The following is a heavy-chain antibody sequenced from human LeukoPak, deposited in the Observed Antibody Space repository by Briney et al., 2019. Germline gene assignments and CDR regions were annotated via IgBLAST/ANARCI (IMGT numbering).Heavy chain of an antibody. CDR3: AREPVGVGATTLDY. Sequence: ASVKVSCKASGYTFTGYYMHWVRQAPGQGLEWMGWIIPNSGGTNYAQKFQGRVTMTRDTSISTAYMELSRLRSDDTAVYYCAREPVGVGATTLDYWGQGTLLTVSS. J-gene: IGHJ4*02. D-gene: IGHD1-26*01. CDR2: IIPNSGGT. V-gene: IGHV1-2*02. CDR1: GYTFTGYY.